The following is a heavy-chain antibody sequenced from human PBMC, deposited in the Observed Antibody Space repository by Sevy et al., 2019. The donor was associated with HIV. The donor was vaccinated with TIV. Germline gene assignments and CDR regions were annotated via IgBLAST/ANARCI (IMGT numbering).Heavy chain of an antibody. CDR1: GYIFTSYG. V-gene: IGHV1-18*01. CDR2: ISPYKGTT. Sequence: ASVKVSCKASGYIFTSYGISWVRQAPGRGLEWVGCISPYKGTTNYAQTFQGRVTMTTDTSTFTVYMQLRSLRSDDTAIYYCARDRDYDYIWGTFPYRDFWGQGTLVTVSS. J-gene: IGHJ4*02. CDR3: ARDRDYDYIWGTFPYRDF. D-gene: IGHD3-16*01.